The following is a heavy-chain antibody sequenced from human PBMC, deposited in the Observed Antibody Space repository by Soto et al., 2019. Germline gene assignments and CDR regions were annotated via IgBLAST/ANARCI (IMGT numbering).Heavy chain of an antibody. J-gene: IGHJ5*02. CDR2: IYYGGTT. Sequence: SETLSLTCTVSGASIITRDYYCAWIRQPPGKGLEWIGYIYYGGTTRYNPSLESRVTVSLETSKSQFSLTLSSVTASDTAVYYCARLGFYYQSLDPWGHGTLVTVSS. CDR1: GASIITRDYY. CDR3: ARLGFYYQSLDP. V-gene: IGHV4-61*05. D-gene: IGHD2-2*01.